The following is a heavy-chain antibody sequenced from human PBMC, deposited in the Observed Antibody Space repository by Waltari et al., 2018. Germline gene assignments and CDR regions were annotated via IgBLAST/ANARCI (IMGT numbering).Heavy chain of an antibody. CDR1: GFTFSSYA. Sequence: EVQLLESGGGLVQPGGSLRLSFAASGFTFSSYAMSWVGQAPGEGLGCGSVIIGSGTGTYYAESVKGRFTISRDNSKNTVYLQMNSLRAEDTAVYYCAKDEKSGDGYVTFDHWGQGTLLTVSS. CDR2: IIGSGTGT. D-gene: IGHD5-12*01. J-gene: IGHJ4*02. V-gene: IGHV3-23*01. CDR3: AKDEKSGDGYVTFDH.